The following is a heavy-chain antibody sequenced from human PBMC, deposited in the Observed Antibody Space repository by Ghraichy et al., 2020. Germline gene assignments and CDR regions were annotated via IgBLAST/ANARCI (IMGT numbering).Heavy chain of an antibody. V-gene: IGHV2-5*01. CDR2: IYWNDDK. Sequence: SGPTLVKPTQTLTLTCTFSGFSLSTSGVGVGWIRQPPGKALEWLALIYWNDDKRYSPSLKSRLTITKDTSKNQVVLTMTNMDPVDTATYYCAHRSTVTPITSWFDPWGQGTLVTVSS. CDR3: AHRSTVTPITSWFDP. CDR1: GFSLSTSGVG. D-gene: IGHD4-11*01. J-gene: IGHJ5*02.